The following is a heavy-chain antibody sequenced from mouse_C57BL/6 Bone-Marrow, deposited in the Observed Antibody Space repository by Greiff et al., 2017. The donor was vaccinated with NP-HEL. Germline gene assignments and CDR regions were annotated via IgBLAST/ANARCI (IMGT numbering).Heavy chain of an antibody. V-gene: IGHV1-69*01. CDR2: IDPSDSYT. D-gene: IGHD2-10*01. CDR1: GYTFTSYW. Sequence: QVQLQQPGAELVMPGASVKLSCKASGYTFTSYWMHWVKQRPGQGLEWIGEIDPSDSYTTYNQKFKGKSTLTVDKSSSTAYMQLSSLTSEDSAVYYCARKPTFYAMDYWGQGTSVTVSS. J-gene: IGHJ4*01. CDR3: ARKPTFYAMDY.